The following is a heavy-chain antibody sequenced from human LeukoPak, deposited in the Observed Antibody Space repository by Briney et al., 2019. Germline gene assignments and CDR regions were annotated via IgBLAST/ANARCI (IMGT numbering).Heavy chain of an antibody. Sequence: SETLSLTCTVSGDSFSSYYWTWIRQPPGKGLEWIGYVFYRGSTKYNPSLKSRVTISADTSKKQVSLKVSSVTAANTAMYYCARVVEGVYGSWIDPWGQGTLVTVPS. D-gene: IGHD3-10*01. CDR2: VFYRGST. J-gene: IGHJ5*02. CDR1: GDSFSSYY. CDR3: ARVVEGVYGSWIDP. V-gene: IGHV4-59*01.